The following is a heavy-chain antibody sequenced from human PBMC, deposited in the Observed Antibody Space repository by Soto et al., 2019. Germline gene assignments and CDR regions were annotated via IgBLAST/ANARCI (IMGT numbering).Heavy chain of an antibody. CDR3: ARDSSVLRFLEWPTGEDYYYYGMDV. CDR1: GYTFTGYY. Sequence: ASVKVSCKASGYTFTGYYMHWVRQAPGQGLEWMGIINPSGGSTSYAQKFQGRVTMTRDTSTSTVYMELSSLRSEDTAVYYCARDSSVLRFLEWPTGEDYYYYGMDVWGQGTTVTVSS. D-gene: IGHD3-3*01. V-gene: IGHV1-46*01. J-gene: IGHJ6*02. CDR2: INPSGGST.